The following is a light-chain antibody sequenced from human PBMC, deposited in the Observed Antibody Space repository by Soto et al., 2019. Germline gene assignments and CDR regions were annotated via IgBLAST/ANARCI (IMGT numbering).Light chain of an antibody. CDR2: AAS. CDR1: QDIRND. CDR3: LQYNSNPRT. V-gene: IGKV1-17*01. Sequence: DIQMTQSPSSLSASVGDRVTITCRASQDIRNDLGWYQQKSGKAPKRLIYAASSLQSGVSSRFSGSGSGAEFTLTISSLQPEDFATYYCLQYNSNPRTFGQGTKVEIK. J-gene: IGKJ1*01.